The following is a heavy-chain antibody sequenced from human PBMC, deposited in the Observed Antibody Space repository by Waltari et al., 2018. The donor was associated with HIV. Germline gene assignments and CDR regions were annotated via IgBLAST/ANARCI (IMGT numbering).Heavy chain of an antibody. J-gene: IGHJ4*02. Sequence: QVQLQESGPGLVKPSETLSLTCPVFGGCISSFSWSGIRKPAGKGLEWIGRIYTIRSTNYNPSLKSRVTMSADTSKKQFSLKLSSVTAADTAVYYCARDRNGYSDYWGQGTLVTVSS. CDR2: IYTIRST. CDR1: GGCISSFS. V-gene: IGHV4-4*07. D-gene: IGHD2-8*01. CDR3: ARDRNGYSDY.